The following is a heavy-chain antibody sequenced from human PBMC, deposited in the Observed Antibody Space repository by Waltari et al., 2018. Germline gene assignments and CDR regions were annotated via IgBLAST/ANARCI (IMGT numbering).Heavy chain of an antibody. J-gene: IGHJ4*02. CDR2: IYNGGT. CDR3: ATDWNADYIFDQ. V-gene: IGHV3-66*01. D-gene: IGHD4-17*01. Sequence: EVQLVASGGGLVQPGGSLRLSCAASGLSVTTNYMNWVRQTPMKWLEWVSVIYNGGTYYADSVKGRFTISRDTSKNTVYLQMNSLRAEDTAVYYCATDWNADYIFDQWGQGTLVTISS. CDR1: GLSVTTNY.